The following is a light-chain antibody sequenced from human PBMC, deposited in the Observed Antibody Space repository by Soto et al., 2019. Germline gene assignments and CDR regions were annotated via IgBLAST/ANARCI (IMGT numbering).Light chain of an antibody. CDR3: QQGSTTPIT. Sequence: DVQITQSPSSLSASIGDRVTITCRASQNIGSFLNWYQQKPGEAPRLLVYSAFRIQSGVPSRFNASGSGTDFALSISSLQPEDFSTYYCQQGSTTPITFGLGTRLEIK. CDR2: SAF. J-gene: IGKJ5*01. V-gene: IGKV1-39*01. CDR1: QNIGSF.